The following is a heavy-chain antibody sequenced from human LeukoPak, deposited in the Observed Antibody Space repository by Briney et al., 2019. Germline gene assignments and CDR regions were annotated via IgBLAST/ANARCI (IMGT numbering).Heavy chain of an antibody. J-gene: IGHJ4*02. D-gene: IGHD5-12*01. CDR3: ARDHHIVATLGLDY. Sequence: GGSLRLSCAASGFTFSSYWMSWVRQAPGKGPEWVANIKQDGSEKYYVDSVKGRFTISRDNAKNSLYLQMNSLRAEDTAVYYCARDHHIVATLGLDYWGQGTLVTVSS. CDR2: IKQDGSEK. V-gene: IGHV3-7*05. CDR1: GFTFSSYW.